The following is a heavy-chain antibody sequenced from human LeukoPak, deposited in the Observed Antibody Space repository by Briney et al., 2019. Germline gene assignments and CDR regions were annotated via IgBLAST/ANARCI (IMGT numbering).Heavy chain of an antibody. CDR2: LSYDGSNK. J-gene: IGHJ3*02. Sequence: PGGSLRLSCAASGFTFSSYAMHWVRQAPGKGLEWVAVLSYDGSNKYYADSVKGRFTISRDNSKNTLYLQMNSLRAEDTAVYYCAREDDYSAFDIWGQGTMVTVSS. CDR3: AREDDYSAFDI. CDR1: GFTFSSYA. V-gene: IGHV3-30-3*01. D-gene: IGHD4-11*01.